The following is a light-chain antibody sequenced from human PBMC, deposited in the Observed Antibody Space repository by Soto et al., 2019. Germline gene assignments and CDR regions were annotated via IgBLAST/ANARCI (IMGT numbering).Light chain of an antibody. CDR1: LNVNSY. CDR3: QQCQYWPPIT. J-gene: IGKJ5*01. V-gene: IGKV3-11*01. CDR2: DAS. Sequence: VLTQSPATLSLSPWERATLSCRASLNVNSYLAWYQQKPGQAPRLLIYDASNRAAGIPARFSGSGSGTDFTLTISSLEPEDFAIYYCQQCQYWPPITFGQGTRLEIK.